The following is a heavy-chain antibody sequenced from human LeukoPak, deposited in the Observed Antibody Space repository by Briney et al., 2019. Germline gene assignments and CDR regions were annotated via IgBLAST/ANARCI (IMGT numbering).Heavy chain of an antibody. CDR1: GFTFDDYS. D-gene: IGHD3-22*01. CDR2: ISGDSATT. J-gene: IGHJ4*02. Sequence: PGGSLRLSCAVSGFTFDDYSMHWVRQPPGKGLEWVSLISGDSATTDYADSVKGRFTISRDNRKNSLYLQMSSLRIEDTALYYCVTDGYYDSSGYSWGQGTLVTVFS. V-gene: IGHV3-43*02. CDR3: VTDGYYDSSGYS.